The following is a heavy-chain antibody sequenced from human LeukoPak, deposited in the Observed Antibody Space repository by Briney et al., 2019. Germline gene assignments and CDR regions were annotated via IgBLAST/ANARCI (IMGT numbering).Heavy chain of an antibody. Sequence: SETLSLTCTVSGGSISSGNNYWSWIRQPAGKGLEWIGEINHSGSTNYNPSLKSRVTISVDTSKNQFSLKLSSVTAADTAVYYCARHSGYCSGGSCYSFDYWGQGTLVTVSS. CDR3: ARHSGYCSGGSCYSFDY. CDR1: GGSISSGNNY. CDR2: INHSGST. D-gene: IGHD2-15*01. J-gene: IGHJ4*02. V-gene: IGHV4-61*10.